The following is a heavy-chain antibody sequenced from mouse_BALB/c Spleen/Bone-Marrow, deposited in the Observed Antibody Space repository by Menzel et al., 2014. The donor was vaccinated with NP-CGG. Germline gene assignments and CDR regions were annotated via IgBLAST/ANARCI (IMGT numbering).Heavy chain of an antibody. CDR2: IRNKANGYTT. Sequence: EVKLVESGGGLVQPGGSLRLSCATSGFTFTDYYMSWVRQPPGKALEWLGFIRNKANGYTTEYSASVKGRFTISRDNSQSILYLQMNTLRAEDSATYYCARNYDGAMGYWGQGTSVTVSS. J-gene: IGHJ4*01. V-gene: IGHV7-3*02. CDR3: ARNYDGAMGY. CDR1: GFTFTDYY. D-gene: IGHD2-12*01.